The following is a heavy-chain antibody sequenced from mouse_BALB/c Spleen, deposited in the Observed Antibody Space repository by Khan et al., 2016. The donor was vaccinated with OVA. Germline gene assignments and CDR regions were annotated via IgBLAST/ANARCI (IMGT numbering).Heavy chain of an antibody. D-gene: IGHD1-1*01. V-gene: IGHV1-7*01. CDR2: INPSTGYT. CDR1: GYTFINYW. J-gene: IGHJ2*01. Sequence: VQLQQSGAELAKPGASVKMSCKASGYTFINYWILWVKQRPGQGLEWIGYINPSTGYTEYNQNFKDKATLTADKSSSTAYMQLSSLTYEDSAVYYCARRGLRWDLDYWGQGTTLTVSS. CDR3: ARRGLRWDLDY.